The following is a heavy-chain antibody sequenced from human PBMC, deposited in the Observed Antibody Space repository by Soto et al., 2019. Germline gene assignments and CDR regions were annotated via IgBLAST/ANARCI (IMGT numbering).Heavy chain of an antibody. J-gene: IGHJ4*02. V-gene: IGHV1-18*01. Sequence: GASVKVSCKASGYTFTSYGISWVRQAPGQGLEWMGWISAYNGNTNYAQKFQGRVTMTTDTSTSTAYMELRSLRSDDTAVYYCARAQPAYSSSWYGDGYFDYWGQGTLVTVSS. CDR2: ISAYNGNT. CDR1: GYTFTSYG. CDR3: ARAQPAYSSSWYGDGYFDY. D-gene: IGHD6-13*01.